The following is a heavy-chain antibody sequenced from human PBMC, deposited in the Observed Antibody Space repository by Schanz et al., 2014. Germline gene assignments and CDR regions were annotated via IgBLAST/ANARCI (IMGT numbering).Heavy chain of an antibody. D-gene: IGHD3-3*01. V-gene: IGHV3-23*01. CDR3: VRDSFFAFDY. Sequence: EVQLLESGGGLVQPGGSLRLSCAASGFTFSSYAMSWVRQAPGKGLEWVSAISGGGGTIYYADSVKGRFTMSRDNAKNSVFLQMNSLRAEDTAVYYCVRDSFFAFDYWGQGTLVTVSS. J-gene: IGHJ4*02. CDR2: ISGGGGTI. CDR1: GFTFSSYA.